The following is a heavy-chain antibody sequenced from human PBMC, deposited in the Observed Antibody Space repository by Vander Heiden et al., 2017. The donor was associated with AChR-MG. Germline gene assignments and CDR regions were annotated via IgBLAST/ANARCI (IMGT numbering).Heavy chain of an antibody. V-gene: IGHV3-30*18. CDR3: AKASGDYAGWYFDL. Sequence: QVQLVESGGGVVQPGRSLRLSCAASGFTFSSYGMHWVRQAPGKGLEWVAVISYDGSNKYYADSVKGRFTISRDNSKNTLYLQMNSLRAEDTAVYYCAKASGDYAGWYFDLWGRGTLVTVSS. D-gene: IGHD4-17*01. CDR1: GFTFSSYG. CDR2: ISYDGSNK. J-gene: IGHJ2*01.